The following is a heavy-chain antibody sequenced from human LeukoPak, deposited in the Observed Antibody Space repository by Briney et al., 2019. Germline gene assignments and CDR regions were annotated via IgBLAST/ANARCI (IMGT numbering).Heavy chain of an antibody. J-gene: IGHJ4*02. CDR3: AKDSIALGYCSSTSCYEDY. CDR1: GFTFSSYG. Sequence: GGSLRLSCAASGFTFSSYGMHWVRQAPGKGLEGVAVISYDGSNKYYADSVKGRFTISRDNSKNTLYLQMNSLRAEDTAVYYCAKDSIALGYCSSTSCYEDYWGQGTLVTVSS. V-gene: IGHV3-30*18. D-gene: IGHD2-2*01. CDR2: ISYDGSNK.